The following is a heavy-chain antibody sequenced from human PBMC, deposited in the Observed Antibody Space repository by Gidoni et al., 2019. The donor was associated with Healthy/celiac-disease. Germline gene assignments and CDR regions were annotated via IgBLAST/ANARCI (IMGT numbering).Heavy chain of an antibody. CDR3: ARGEGGDYFDY. V-gene: IGHV4-31*01. Sequence: QVQLQESGPGLVKPSPTLSLTCTFSGGSISSGGYYWSWIRQHPGKGLEWIGYIYYSGSTYYNPSLKSLVTISVDTSKNKFSLKLSSVTAADTAVYYCARGEGGDYFDYWGQGTLVTVSS. CDR1: GGSISSGGYY. J-gene: IGHJ4*02. CDR2: IYYSGST. D-gene: IGHD4-17*01.